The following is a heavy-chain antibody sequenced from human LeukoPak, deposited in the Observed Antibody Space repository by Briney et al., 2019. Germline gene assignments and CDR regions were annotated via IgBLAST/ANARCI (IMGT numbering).Heavy chain of an antibody. CDR1: GFPFRNAW. J-gene: IGHJ4*02. D-gene: IGHD3-10*01. CDR3: TTRGRFGAGIDY. CDR2: IKSKTDGGTT. Sequence: GSLRLSFAASGFPFRNAWMSWVRQAPGKGMEWVGRIKSKTDGGTTDHAAPVKGRFTISRDDSKNTLYLQMNSLKTEDTAVYYCTTRGRFGAGIDYWGQGTLVTVSS. V-gene: IGHV3-15*01.